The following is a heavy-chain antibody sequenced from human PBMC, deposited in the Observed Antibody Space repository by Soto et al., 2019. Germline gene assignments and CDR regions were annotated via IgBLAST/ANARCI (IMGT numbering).Heavy chain of an antibody. V-gene: IGHV3-33*01. CDR3: ERDRYPTYPPDGFDI. J-gene: IGHJ3*02. D-gene: IGHD2-2*02. CDR2: LWYYRSYR. Sequence: GSLRLAWSASGCTRSSNRRHWVRQAAGKGLERVAFLWYYRSYRYYADAVKGRLTSSRDSSKNTLYLQMNTLRAEDTAVYYCERDRYPTYPPDGFDIWGQGTLVTVSS. CDR1: GCTRSSNR.